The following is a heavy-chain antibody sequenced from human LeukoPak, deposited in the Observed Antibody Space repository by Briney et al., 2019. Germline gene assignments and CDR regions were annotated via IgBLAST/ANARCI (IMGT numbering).Heavy chain of an antibody. V-gene: IGHV3-23*01. CDR2: IRGSGDST. Sequence: GGSLRLSCAASGFTFGSYAMSWVRQAPGKGLEWVSAIRGSGDSTYYADSVKGRFTISRDNSKNTLYLQMNSLRAEDTAVYYCAKRLRGSSGLYYFDYWGQGTLVTVSS. J-gene: IGHJ4*02. CDR1: GFTFGSYA. D-gene: IGHD6-13*01. CDR3: AKRLRGSSGLYYFDY.